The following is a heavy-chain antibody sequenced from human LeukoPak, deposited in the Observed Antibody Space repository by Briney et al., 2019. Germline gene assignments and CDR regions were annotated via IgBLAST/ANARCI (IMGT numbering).Heavy chain of an antibody. J-gene: IGHJ6*02. CDR2: ISWNSGSI. V-gene: IGHV3-9*01. Sequence: GGSLRLSCAASGFTFDDYAMHWVRQAPGKGLEWVSGISWNSGSIGYADSVKGRFTISRDNAKNSLYLQMNSQRAEDTALYYCAKEIAAAGNYYYYGMDVWGQGTTVTVSS. CDR3: AKEIAAAGNYYYYGMDV. CDR1: GFTFDDYA. D-gene: IGHD6-13*01.